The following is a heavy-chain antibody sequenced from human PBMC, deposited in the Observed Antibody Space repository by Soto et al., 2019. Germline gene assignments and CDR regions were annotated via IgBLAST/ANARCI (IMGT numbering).Heavy chain of an antibody. CDR2: IHSDGSRT. CDR3: PSLSAPVDY. J-gene: IGHJ4*02. V-gene: IGHV3-74*01. D-gene: IGHD6-13*01. CDR1: GFTFSSYW. Sequence: GGSLRLSCAASGFTFSSYWRHWVRQGPGKGMECVSYIHSDGSRTYYSYSVKVRTTISRDNAKNSLYLQMNSLRAEDTAVYYCPSLSAPVDYWGQGTLVHVSS.